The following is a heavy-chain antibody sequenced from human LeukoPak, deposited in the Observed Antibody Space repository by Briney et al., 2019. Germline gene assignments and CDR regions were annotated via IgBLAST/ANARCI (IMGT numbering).Heavy chain of an antibody. CDR2: INPSDGAT. CDR1: GFTFTKYY. V-gene: IGHV1-46*01. Sequence: ASVKVSCKASGFTFTKYYIHWVRQAPGQGLEWMGVINPSDGATTYAQRFQGRVTLTRDMSTTTVYMDLRSLRSEDTAVYYCARDGYNYYYGMDVWGQGTTVTVSS. CDR3: ARDGYNYYYGMDV. D-gene: IGHD5-24*01. J-gene: IGHJ6*02.